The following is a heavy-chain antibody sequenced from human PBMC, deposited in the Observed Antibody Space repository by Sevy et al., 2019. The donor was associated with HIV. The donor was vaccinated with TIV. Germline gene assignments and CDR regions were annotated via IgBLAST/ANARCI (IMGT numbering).Heavy chain of an antibody. Sequence: ASVKVSCKASGYTFTGYYIHWVRQAPGQGLEWMGRMNPKTGNSDQMRKFQDRVTMTADRSISTAYMELSSLTPDDAAVYFCARGDIRHFDWTMVGAFDFWGQGTVVTVSS. CDR2: MNPKTGNS. CDR1: GYTFTGYY. V-gene: IGHV1-2*06. J-gene: IGHJ3*01. CDR3: ARGDIRHFDWTMVGAFDF. D-gene: IGHD3-9*01.